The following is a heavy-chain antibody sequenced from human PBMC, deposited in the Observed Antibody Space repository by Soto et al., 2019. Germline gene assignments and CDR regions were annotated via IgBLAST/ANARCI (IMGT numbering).Heavy chain of an antibody. J-gene: IGHJ6*03. CDR1: GFTFSSYW. D-gene: IGHD4-4*01. Sequence: GGSLRLSCTASGFTFSSYWMSWVLQAPGKGLEWVANIKQDGSEKYYVDSVKGRFTISRDNANNSLYLQMNSLRAEDTAVYYCATLPSTVTRGYYYYYMDVWGKGTTVTSP. V-gene: IGHV3-7*01. CDR3: ATLPSTVTRGYYYYYMDV. CDR2: IKQDGSEK.